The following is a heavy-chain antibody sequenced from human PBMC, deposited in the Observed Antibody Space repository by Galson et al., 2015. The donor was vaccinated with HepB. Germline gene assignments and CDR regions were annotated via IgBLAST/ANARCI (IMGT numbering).Heavy chain of an antibody. J-gene: IGHJ4*02. CDR3: ARGSIVGATDY. V-gene: IGHV1-2*02. CDR2: INLNSGGT. Sequence: SVKVSCKASGYTFTGYYMHWVRQAPGQGLEWMGWINLNSGGTNYAQKFQGRVTMTRDTSISTAYMELSRLRSDDTAVYYCARGSIVGATDYWGQGTLVTVSS. CDR1: GYTFTGYY. D-gene: IGHD1-26*01.